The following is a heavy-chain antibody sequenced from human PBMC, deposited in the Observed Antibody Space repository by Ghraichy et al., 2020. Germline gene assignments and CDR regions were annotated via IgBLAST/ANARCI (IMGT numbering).Heavy chain of an antibody. J-gene: IGHJ4*02. Sequence: GSLSLTCTVSGASISNYYWTWIRQPPGKGLEWIGYIYYSGSTNYNPSLKSRVTISVDTSKNQFSLKLSSVTAADTAVYYCARGTYDSSGSLHYWGQGTLVTVSS. D-gene: IGHD3-22*01. V-gene: IGHV4-59*01. CDR3: ARGTYDSSGSLHY. CDR2: IYYSGST. CDR1: GASISNYY.